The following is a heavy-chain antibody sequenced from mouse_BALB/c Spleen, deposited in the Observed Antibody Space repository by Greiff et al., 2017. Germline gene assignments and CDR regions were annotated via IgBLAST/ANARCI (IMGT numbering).Heavy chain of an antibody. Sequence: EVQLQESGPGLVKPSQSLSLTCTVTGYSITSDYAWNWIRQFPGNKLEWMGYISYSGSTSYNPSLKSRISITRDTSKNQFFLQLNSVTTEDTATYYCARGRANWDWFAYWGQGTLVTVSA. V-gene: IGHV3-2*02. J-gene: IGHJ3*01. CDR2: ISYSGST. CDR3: ARGRANWDWFAY. D-gene: IGHD4-1*02. CDR1: GYSITSDYA.